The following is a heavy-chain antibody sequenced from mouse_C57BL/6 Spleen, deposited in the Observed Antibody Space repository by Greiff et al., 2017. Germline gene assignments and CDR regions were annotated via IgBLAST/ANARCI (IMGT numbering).Heavy chain of an antibody. V-gene: IGHV1-55*01. J-gene: IGHJ2*01. Sequence: QVQLQQPGAELVKPGASVKMSCKASGYTFTSYWITWVKQRPGQGLEWIGDIYPGSGSTNYNEKFKSKATLTVDTSSSTAYMQLSSLTSEDSAVYYCAREGGSTIVATGYYFDSWGQDTTLTVSS. CDR2: IYPGSGST. CDR1: GYTFTSYW. D-gene: IGHD1-1*01. CDR3: AREGGSTIVATGYYFDS.